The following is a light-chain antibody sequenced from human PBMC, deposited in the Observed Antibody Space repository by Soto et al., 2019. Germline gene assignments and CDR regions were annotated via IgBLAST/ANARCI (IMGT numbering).Light chain of an antibody. V-gene: IGLV2-8*01. CDR3: SSYAGSNNRVV. CDR2: EVT. J-gene: IGLJ2*01. CDR1: SSDVGGYNY. Sequence: QSALTQPPSASGSPGQSVTISCTGTSSDVGGYNYVSWYQQHPGIAPKLMIYEVTKRPSGVPDRFSGSKSGDTASLTVSGLQAEDEADYYCSSYAGSNNRVVFGGGTQLT.